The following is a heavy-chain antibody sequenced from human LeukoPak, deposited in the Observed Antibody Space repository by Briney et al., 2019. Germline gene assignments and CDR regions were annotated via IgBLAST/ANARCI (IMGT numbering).Heavy chain of an antibody. Sequence: SETLSLTCTVSGGSISSSSYYWGWIRQPPGKGLVWIGCIYYSGSTYYNPSLKSRVTISVDTSKNQFSLKLSSVTAADTAVYYCARHELVASYYDSSGYRNWFDPWGQGTLVTVSS. V-gene: IGHV4-39*01. CDR3: ARHELVASYYDSSGYRNWFDP. CDR1: GGSISSSSYY. J-gene: IGHJ5*02. CDR2: IYYSGST. D-gene: IGHD3-22*01.